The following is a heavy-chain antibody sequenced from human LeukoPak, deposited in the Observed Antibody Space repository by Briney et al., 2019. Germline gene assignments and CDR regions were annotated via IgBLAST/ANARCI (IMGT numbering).Heavy chain of an antibody. Sequence: SETLSLTCTVSGGSVSSYYWSWIRQPPGKGLKWIGYIYYSGSTNYNPSLKSRVTISVDTSKNQFSLKLNSITTADTAVYYCARVRLSGTYLDAFDIWGQGTMVTVSS. D-gene: IGHD1-26*01. CDR3: ARVRLSGTYLDAFDI. CDR1: GGSVSSYY. J-gene: IGHJ3*02. CDR2: IYYSGST. V-gene: IGHV4-59*02.